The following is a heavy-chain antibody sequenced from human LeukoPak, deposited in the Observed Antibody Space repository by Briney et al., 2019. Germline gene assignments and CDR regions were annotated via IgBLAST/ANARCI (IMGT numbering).Heavy chain of an antibody. Sequence: SETLSLTCSVSGVSITSDTYFWTWMRQHPGKGLEWIGYISYSGHSYYNPSLQSRLTIFRDTSRNQFSLRLRSVTAADTAVYYCAREQQRSGTNYQNRFDSWGRGTLVTVSS. CDR3: AREQQRSGTNYQNRFDS. J-gene: IGHJ5*01. CDR2: ISYSGHS. V-gene: IGHV4-31*03. D-gene: IGHD3-10*01. CDR1: GVSITSDTYF.